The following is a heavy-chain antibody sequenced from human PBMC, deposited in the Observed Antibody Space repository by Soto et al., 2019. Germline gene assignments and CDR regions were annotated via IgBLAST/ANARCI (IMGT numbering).Heavy chain of an antibody. V-gene: IGHV3-73*01. CDR3: RGYCISSSCYESGMDV. J-gene: IGHJ6*02. Sequence: EVQLVESGGGLVQPGGSLKLSCAASGFTFSGAAMHWVRQASGKGLEWVGRIRSKANSYATEYAASVKGRFTISRDDSKNTEYLQMNSLKTEDTAVYYCRGYCISSSCYESGMDVWGQGTTVIVSS. D-gene: IGHD2-2*01. CDR2: IRSKANSYAT. CDR1: GFTFSGAA.